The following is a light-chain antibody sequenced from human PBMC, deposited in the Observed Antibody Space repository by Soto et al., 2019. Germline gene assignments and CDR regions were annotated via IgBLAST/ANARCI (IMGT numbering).Light chain of an antibody. CDR1: SSDVGGYNR. CDR2: EVN. Sequence: QSALTQPPSVSGSPGQSVTISCTGTSSDVGGYNRVSWYQQPPGTAPKLIIYEVNNRPSGVPDSFSGSNSGNTASLTISGLQAEDEADYYCSSYASSSTYVFGTGTKLNVL. J-gene: IGLJ1*01. V-gene: IGLV2-18*02. CDR3: SSYASSSTYV.